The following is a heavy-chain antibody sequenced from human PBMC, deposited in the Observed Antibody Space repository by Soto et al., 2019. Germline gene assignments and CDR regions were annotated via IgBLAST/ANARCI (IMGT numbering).Heavy chain of an antibody. D-gene: IGHD3-10*01. Sequence: QVQLVQSGAEVKKPGASVKVSCKASGYTFTSYDINWVRQATGQGLEWMGWMNPKSGNTGYAQKFQGRVTMNRNTSIGTAYMERSSLSSEDTAVYYGARGRSVVPAGTFDYWGQGTLVTVSS. V-gene: IGHV1-8*01. CDR1: GYTFTSYD. CDR2: MNPKSGNT. J-gene: IGHJ4*02. CDR3: ARGRSVVPAGTFDY.